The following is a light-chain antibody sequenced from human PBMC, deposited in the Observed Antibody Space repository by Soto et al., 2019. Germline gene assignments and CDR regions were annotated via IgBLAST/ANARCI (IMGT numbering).Light chain of an antibody. V-gene: IGLV2-14*01. CDR1: SSDISDYNY. J-gene: IGLJ1*01. Sequence: QSVLTQPASVSGSPGQSITISCTGTSSDISDYNYVSWYQQHPGKAPKLMIYEVSDRPSGLSNRFSGPKSGNTASLTISRLQPEDEADYYCSSYTSNNFYVFGTGTKVTVL. CDR3: SSYTSNNFYV. CDR2: EVS.